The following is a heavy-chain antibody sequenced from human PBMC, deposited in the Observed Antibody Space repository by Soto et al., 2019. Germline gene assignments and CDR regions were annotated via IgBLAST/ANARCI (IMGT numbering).Heavy chain of an antibody. D-gene: IGHD1-1*01. V-gene: IGHV4-59*01. Sequence: SETLSLTCTVSGGSISSYYWSWIRQPPGKGLEWIGYIYYSGSTNYNPSLKSRVTISVDTSKNQFSLKLSSVTAADTAVYYCARGAIRGKPQLDAFDIWGQGTMVTVSS. CDR3: ARGAIRGKPQLDAFDI. CDR1: GGSISSYY. J-gene: IGHJ3*02. CDR2: IYYSGST.